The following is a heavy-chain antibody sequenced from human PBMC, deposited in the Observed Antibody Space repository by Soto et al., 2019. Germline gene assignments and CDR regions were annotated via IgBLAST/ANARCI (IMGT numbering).Heavy chain of an antibody. CDR2: ISSSGSTI. Sequence: SLGISCAASGFTFSSYEMNWVRQAPGKGLEWVSYISSSGSTIYYADSVKGRFTISRDNAKNSLYLQMNSLRAEDTAVYYCAREGYSYGSYYYYGMDVWGQGTTVTVSS. J-gene: IGHJ6*02. V-gene: IGHV3-48*03. CDR1: GFTFSSYE. CDR3: AREGYSYGSYYYYGMDV. D-gene: IGHD5-18*01.